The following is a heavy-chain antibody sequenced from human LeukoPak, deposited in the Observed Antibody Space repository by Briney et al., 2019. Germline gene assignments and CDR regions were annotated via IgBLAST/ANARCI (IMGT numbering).Heavy chain of an antibody. D-gene: IGHD5-24*01. CDR2: IWYDGSHK. V-gene: IGHV3-33*01. Sequence: GGSLRLSCAASGFTFSSSGMHWVRQAPGKGLEWVAIIWYDGSHKYHADSVEGRFTISRDNPKNTLYLQMDSLRAEDTAVYFCARGATPTNFDYWGQGTLVTVS. CDR1: GFTFSSSG. CDR3: ARGATPTNFDY. J-gene: IGHJ4*02.